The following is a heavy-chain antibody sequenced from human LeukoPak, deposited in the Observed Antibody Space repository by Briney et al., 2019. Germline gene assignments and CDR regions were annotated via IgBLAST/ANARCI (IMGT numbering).Heavy chain of an antibody. J-gene: IGHJ5*02. D-gene: IGHD3-10*01. CDR3: ARVGFAMVRGVRNWFDP. CDR1: GYTFTGYY. Sequence: ASVKVSCEASGYTFTGYYMHWVRQAPGQGLEWMGWINPNSGGTNYAQKFQGRVTMTRDTSISTAYMELSRLRSDDTAVYYCARVGFAMVRGVRNWFDPWGQGTLVTVSS. V-gene: IGHV1-2*02. CDR2: INPNSGGT.